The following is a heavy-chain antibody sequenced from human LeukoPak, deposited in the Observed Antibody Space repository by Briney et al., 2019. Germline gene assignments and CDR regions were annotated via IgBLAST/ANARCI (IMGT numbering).Heavy chain of an antibody. Sequence: SGGSLRLSCAASGFTFSSYAMSWVRQAPGKGLECVSAISGSGGSTYYADSVKGRFTISRDNSKNTLYLLMNSLRAEDTAVYYCAKKGNNYYYSYMDVWGKGTTVTVSS. CDR1: GFTFSSYA. J-gene: IGHJ6*03. CDR2: ISGSGGST. CDR3: AKKGNNYYYSYMDV. V-gene: IGHV3-23*01. D-gene: IGHD2/OR15-2a*01.